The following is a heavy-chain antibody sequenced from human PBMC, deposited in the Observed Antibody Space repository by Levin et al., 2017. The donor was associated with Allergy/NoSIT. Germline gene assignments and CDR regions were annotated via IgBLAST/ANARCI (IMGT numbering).Heavy chain of an antibody. J-gene: IGHJ5*02. V-gene: IGHV1-18*01. D-gene: IGHD1-26*01. CDR2: ISAYNGNT. CDR1: GYTFTSYG. CDR3: ARDHPYSGSYYGWFDP. Sequence: ASVKVSCKASGYTFTSYGISWVRQAPGQGLEWMGWISAYNGNTNYAQKLQGRVTMTTDTSTSTAYMELRSLRSDDTAVYYCARDHPYSGSYYGWFDPWGQGTLVTVSS.